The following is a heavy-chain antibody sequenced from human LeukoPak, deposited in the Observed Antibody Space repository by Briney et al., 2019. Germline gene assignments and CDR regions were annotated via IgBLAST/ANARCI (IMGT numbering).Heavy chain of an antibody. V-gene: IGHV5-51*01. D-gene: IGHD5-24*01. J-gene: IGHJ4*02. Sequence: GESLKISCQGFGYTFTTSWIGWVRQLPGKGLEWMAIIYAGNSDIKYSPSFQGQVSISTDRSISTAYLQWSSLQASDTAIYYCAILNHPDGRVYWGQGTPVTVSS. CDR3: AILNHPDGRVY. CDR1: GYTFTTSW. CDR2: IYAGNSDI.